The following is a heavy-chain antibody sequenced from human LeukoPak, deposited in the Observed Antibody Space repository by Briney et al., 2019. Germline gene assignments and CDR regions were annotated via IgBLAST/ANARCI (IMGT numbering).Heavy chain of an antibody. CDR1: GYSFTSYW. CDR2: IYPGDSDT. Sequence: GESLKISCQASGYSFTSYWIGWVRHMPGRGLEWMGIIYPGDSDTRYSPSFQGQVTISTDKSISTAYLQWSSLKASDTAMYYCARRLHSLHAFDIWGQGTMVNVSS. CDR3: ARRLHSLHAFDI. J-gene: IGHJ3*02. V-gene: IGHV5-51*01. D-gene: IGHD2-15*01.